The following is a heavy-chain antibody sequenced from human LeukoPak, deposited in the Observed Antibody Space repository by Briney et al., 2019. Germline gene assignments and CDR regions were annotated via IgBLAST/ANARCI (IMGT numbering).Heavy chain of an antibody. CDR1: GGSISSGDYY. J-gene: IGHJ4*02. CDR2: IYYSGST. Sequence: SQTLSLTCTVAGGSISSGDYYWSWIRQPPGKGLEWIGYIYYSGSTYYNPSLKSRVTISVDTSKHQFSLKLRSVTAADTAVYYCASGIRERYFDWLPLEYWGQGTLVTVSS. V-gene: IGHV4-30-4*01. CDR3: ASGIRERYFDWLPLEY. D-gene: IGHD3-9*01.